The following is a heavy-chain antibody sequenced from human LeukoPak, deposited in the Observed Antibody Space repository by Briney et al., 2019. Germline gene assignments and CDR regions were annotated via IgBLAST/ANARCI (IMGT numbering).Heavy chain of an antibody. D-gene: IGHD3-10*01. V-gene: IGHV4-59*08. J-gene: IGHJ6*02. CDR3: ARLRRIRGVNSYYFGMDV. Sequence: PSETLSLTCTVSGGSISSYYWSWIRQPPGKGLEWIGYIYYSGTTNYNPSLKSRVTISIDTSKNQFSLKLSSVTAADTGVYCCARLRRIRGVNSYYFGMDVWGQGTTVTVSS. CDR1: GGSISSYY. CDR2: IYYSGTT.